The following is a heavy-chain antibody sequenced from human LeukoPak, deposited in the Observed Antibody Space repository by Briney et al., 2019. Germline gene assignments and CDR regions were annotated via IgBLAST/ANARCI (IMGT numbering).Heavy chain of an antibody. J-gene: IGHJ4*02. CDR2: ISSDGSRV. V-gene: IGHV3-74*01. Sequence: GGSLRLSCAASGFTFSDYWMHWVRQAPGKGLVWVSRISSDGSRVTYADSVKGRFTISRDNSKNTLYLQMNNLRAEDTAIYYCAKAANYDILTGYYLDYWGQGTLVTVSS. D-gene: IGHD3-9*01. CDR3: AKAANYDILTGYYLDY. CDR1: GFTFSDYW.